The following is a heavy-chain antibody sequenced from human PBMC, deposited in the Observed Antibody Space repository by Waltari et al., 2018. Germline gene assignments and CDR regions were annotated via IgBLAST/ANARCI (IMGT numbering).Heavy chain of an antibody. CDR2: IYYSGST. D-gene: IGHD6-13*01. V-gene: IGHV4-59*01. CDR1: GGSISSYY. J-gene: IGHJ1*01. CDR3: ARVPHSSSWYGANEYFQH. Sequence: QVQLQESGPGLVKPSETLSLTCTVSGGSISSYYWSWIRQPPGKGLEWIGYIYYSGSTNYNPSRKIRVTISVDTSKNQFSLKLSSVTAADTAVYYCARVPHSSSWYGANEYFQHWGQGTLVTVSS.